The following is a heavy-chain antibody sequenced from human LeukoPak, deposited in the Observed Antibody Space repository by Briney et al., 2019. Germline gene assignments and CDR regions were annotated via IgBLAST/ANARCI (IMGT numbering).Heavy chain of an antibody. J-gene: IGHJ5*02. V-gene: IGHV1-2*04. CDR1: GYTFTGYY. D-gene: IGHD6-13*01. CDR3: AREARGLRIAAGHHWFDP. Sequence: ASVKVSCKASGYTFTGYYMHWVRQAPGQGLEWMGWISPNSGGTNYARKFQGWVTMTRDTSISTAYMELSRLRSDDTAVYYCAREARGLRIAAGHHWFDPWGQGTLVTVSS. CDR2: ISPNSGGT.